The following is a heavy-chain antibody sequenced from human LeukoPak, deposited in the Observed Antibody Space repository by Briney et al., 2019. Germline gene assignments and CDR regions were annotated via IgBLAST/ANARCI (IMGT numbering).Heavy chain of an antibody. V-gene: IGHV4-34*01. D-gene: IGHD3-3*01. CDR2: INHSGST. CDR1: GGSFSGYY. Sequence: SETLSLTCAVYGGSFSGYYWSWIRQPPGKGLEWIGEINHSGSTNYNPSLKSRVTISVDTSKNQFSLKLSSVTAADTAVYYCARGFGSGSYYYYYYYGMDVWGQGTTVTVSS. CDR3: ARGFGSGSYYYYYYYGMDV. J-gene: IGHJ6*02.